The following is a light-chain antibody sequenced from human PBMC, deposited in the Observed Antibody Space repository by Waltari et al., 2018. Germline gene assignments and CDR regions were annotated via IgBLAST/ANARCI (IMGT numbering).Light chain of an antibody. J-gene: IGLJ2*01. CDR2: EVI. Sequence: QSALTQPAPVSGYPGQSITIPCTGTSSDIRSYNLGPWYQQHPGKVPKLIIYEVIKRPSGISDRFSGSKSGNTASLTISGLQAEDEADYYCSSNAAGSSYVVFGGGTRLTVL. CDR3: SSNAAGSSYVV. CDR1: SSDIRSYNL. V-gene: IGLV2-23*02.